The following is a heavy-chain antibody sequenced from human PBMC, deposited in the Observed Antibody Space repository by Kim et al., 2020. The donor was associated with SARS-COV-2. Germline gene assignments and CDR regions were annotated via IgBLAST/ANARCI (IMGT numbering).Heavy chain of an antibody. CDR2: VYYSGPT. J-gene: IGHJ4*02. Sequence: SETLSLTCSVSDVSVNTHDYFCSWIRQPPGKGLEWIGYVYYSGPTNYNPSLKSRATISMDTSKNQFSLKLTSVTAADTAVFYFAILRGTWYVEYWGQGTLVAVSS. V-gene: IGHV4-61*08. CDR1: DVSVNTHDYF. D-gene: IGHD1-20*01. CDR3: AILRGTWYVEY.